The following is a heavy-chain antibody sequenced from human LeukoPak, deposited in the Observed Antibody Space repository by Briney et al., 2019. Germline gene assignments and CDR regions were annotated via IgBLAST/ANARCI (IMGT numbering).Heavy chain of an antibody. V-gene: IGHV3-33*01. CDR1: GFTFSSYG. Sequence: PGGSLRLSCAASGFTFSSYGMHWVRQAPGKGLEWVAVIWYDGSNKYYADSVKGRFTISGDNSKNTLYLQMNSLRAEDTAVYYCARGEFDYDGYFDYWGQGTLVTVSS. CDR2: IWYDGSNK. J-gene: IGHJ4*02. CDR3: ARGEFDYDGYFDY. D-gene: IGHD3-22*01.